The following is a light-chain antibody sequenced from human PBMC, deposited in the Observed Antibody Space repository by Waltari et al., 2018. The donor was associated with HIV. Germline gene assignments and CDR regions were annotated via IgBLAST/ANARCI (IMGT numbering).Light chain of an antibody. V-gene: IGLV1-44*01. Sequence: QSVLTQPPSASGTPGQRVPISCSGSSSNIGTDTVNWYQQVHGTAPKLLIYRNEQRPSGVPDRFSGSKSGTSASLAISGLQSEDEADYYCAAWDGSLNAWVFGGGTKLTVL. J-gene: IGLJ3*02. CDR2: RNE. CDR3: AAWDGSLNAWV. CDR1: SSNIGTDT.